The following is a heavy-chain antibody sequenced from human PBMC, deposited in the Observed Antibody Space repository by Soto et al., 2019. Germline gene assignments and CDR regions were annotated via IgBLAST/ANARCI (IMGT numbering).Heavy chain of an antibody. Sequence: EVQLVESGGGLIQPGGSLRLSCAASGFTVSSNYMSWVRQAPGKGLEWVSVIYSGGSTYYADSVKGRLTISRDNSKNTLYVQMNSLRAEDTAVYYCAIGGVDGSVSMFGYWGQGTLVTVSS. CDR2: IYSGGST. D-gene: IGHD3-10*01. J-gene: IGHJ4*02. CDR3: AIGGVDGSVSMFGY. CDR1: GFTVSSNY. V-gene: IGHV3-53*01.